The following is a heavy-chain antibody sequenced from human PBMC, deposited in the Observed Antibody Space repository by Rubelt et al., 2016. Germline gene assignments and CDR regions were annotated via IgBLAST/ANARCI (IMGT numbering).Heavy chain of an antibody. CDR2: IDPSDSYT. D-gene: IGHD3-10*01. J-gene: IGHJ5*02. V-gene: IGHV5-10-1*03. CDR3: ARIPGSGSSEINWFDP. CDR1: GYSFTSYW. Sequence: EVQLAQSGAEVKKPGESLRISCKGSGYSFTSYWISWVRQMPGKGLEWMGRIDPSDSYTNSSPAFQGHVTISADKAISTAYLRWSSLKASDTAMYYCARIPGSGSSEINWFDPWGQGTLVTVSS.